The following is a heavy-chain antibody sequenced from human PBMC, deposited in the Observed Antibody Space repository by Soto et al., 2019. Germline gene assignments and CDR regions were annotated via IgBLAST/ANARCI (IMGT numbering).Heavy chain of an antibody. V-gene: IGHV3-30-3*01. CDR2: ISYDGSNK. CDR1: GFTFSSYA. J-gene: IGHJ4*02. CDR3: ARRAEGFDY. Sequence: QVQLVESGGGVVQPGRSLRLSCAASGFTFSSYAMHWVRQAPGKGLEWVAVISYDGSNKYYADSVKGRFTISRDNSKNTLYLQMNSLRAEDTAVYYCARRAEGFDYWGQGTLVTVSS.